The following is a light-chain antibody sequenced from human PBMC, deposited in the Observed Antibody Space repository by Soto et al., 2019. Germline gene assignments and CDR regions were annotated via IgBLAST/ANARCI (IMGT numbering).Light chain of an antibody. CDR3: CSYAPSRTLL. Sequence: QSVLPQPASVSGSPGQSITISCTGTSSDVGGYNYVSWYQQQPGKAPKFMIYDVSKRPSGVSSRFSASKSGNTASLTISGLQAEDEADYFCCSYAPSRTLLFGGGTKVTVL. CDR1: SSDVGGYNY. V-gene: IGLV2-23*02. CDR2: DVS. J-gene: IGLJ2*01.